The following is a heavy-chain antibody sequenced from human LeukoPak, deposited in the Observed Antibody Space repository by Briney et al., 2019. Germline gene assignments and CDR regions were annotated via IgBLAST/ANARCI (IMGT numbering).Heavy chain of an antibody. Sequence: GGSLRLSCAASGFIVSGNFMNWVRQAPGKGLEWVSILYAGGTTSYTDSVKGRFTISRDSSKNTLYLQMKSLRAEDTAVYYCAKDPAYYYGSESPTSTRFDYWGQGTLVTVSS. CDR2: LYAGGTT. CDR3: AKDPAYYYGSESPTSTRFDY. J-gene: IGHJ4*02. V-gene: IGHV3-53*01. D-gene: IGHD3-10*01. CDR1: GFIVSGNF.